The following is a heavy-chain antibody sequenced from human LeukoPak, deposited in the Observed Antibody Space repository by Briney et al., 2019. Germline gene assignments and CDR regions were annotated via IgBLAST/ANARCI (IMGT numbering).Heavy chain of an antibody. CDR3: ASPNGGSYFSFDY. V-gene: IGHV4-39*01. CDR2: IYYSGST. CDR1: GGSISSSSYY. Sequence: SETLSLTCTVSGGSISSSSYYWGWIRQPPGKGLEWIGSIYYSGSTYYNPSLKSRVTMSVDTSKNQFSLKLSSVTAADTAVYYCASPNGGSYFSFDYWGERTLDTVSS. J-gene: IGHJ4*02. D-gene: IGHD1-26*01.